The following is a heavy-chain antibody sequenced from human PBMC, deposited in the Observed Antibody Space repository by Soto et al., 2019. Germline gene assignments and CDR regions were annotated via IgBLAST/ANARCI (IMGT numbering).Heavy chain of an antibody. Sequence: ASVKVSCKASGYTFTSYGISWVRQAPGQGLEWMGWISAYNGNTNYAQKLQGRVTMTTDTSTSTAYMELRSLRSDDTAVYYCAREGRYSSGYYLPDAFDIWGQGTMVTVSS. V-gene: IGHV1-18*04. J-gene: IGHJ3*02. CDR2: ISAYNGNT. CDR3: AREGRYSSGYYLPDAFDI. CDR1: GYTFTSYG. D-gene: IGHD3-22*01.